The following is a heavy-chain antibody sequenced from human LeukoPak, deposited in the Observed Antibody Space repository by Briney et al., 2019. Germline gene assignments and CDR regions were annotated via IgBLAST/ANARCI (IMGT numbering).Heavy chain of an antibody. V-gene: IGHV4-34*01. CDR2: INHSGST. CDR3: AGLPIAAAVGNDY. Sequence: PSETLSLTCAVYGGSFSGYYWSWIRQPPGKGLEWTGEINHSGSTNYNPSLKSRVTISVDTSKNQFSLKLSSVTAADTAVYYCAGLPIAAAVGNDYWGQGTLVTVSS. D-gene: IGHD6-13*01. J-gene: IGHJ4*02. CDR1: GGSFSGYY.